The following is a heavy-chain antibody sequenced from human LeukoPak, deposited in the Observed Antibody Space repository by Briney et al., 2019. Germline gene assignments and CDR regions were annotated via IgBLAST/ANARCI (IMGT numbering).Heavy chain of an antibody. Sequence: PGGSLRLSCAASGFTFSSYGMHWVRQAPGKGLEWVAFIRYDGSNKYYADSVKGRFTISRDNSKNTLYLQMNSLRAEDTAVYYCAKDTPNWGSYFDYWGQGTLVTVSS. D-gene: IGHD7-27*01. J-gene: IGHJ4*02. V-gene: IGHV3-30*02. CDR2: IRYDGSNK. CDR1: GFTFSSYG. CDR3: AKDTPNWGSYFDY.